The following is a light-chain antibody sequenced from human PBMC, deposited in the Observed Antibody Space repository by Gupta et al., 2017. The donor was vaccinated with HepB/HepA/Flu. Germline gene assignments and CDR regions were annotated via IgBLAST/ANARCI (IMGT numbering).Light chain of an antibody. CDR1: QRVSSN. J-gene: IGKJ3*01. CDR2: GAS. Sequence: EIVMTQSPATLSVPPGERATLYCSASQRVSSNLAWYQQKPGQAPRLLIYGASTRATAITARFSGSGSGTEFTLTISSMQSEDFAVYYCQQYNNWPLFTFGPGTKVEIK. CDR3: QQYNNWPLFT. V-gene: IGKV3-15*01.